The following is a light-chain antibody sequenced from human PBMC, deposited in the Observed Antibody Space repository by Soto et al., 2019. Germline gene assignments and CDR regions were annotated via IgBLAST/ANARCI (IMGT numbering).Light chain of an antibody. CDR2: GNR. Sequence: QSVLTQPPSVSGAPGQRVTISCTGNNSNLGAGYDVHWYQQLPGAAPKLVIFGNRNRPSGVPERFSGSKSGTSASLAITGLQAEDEADYYCGAWDDSLSGSVVFGGGTKLTVL. CDR3: GAWDDSLSGSVV. J-gene: IGLJ2*01. V-gene: IGLV1-40*01. CDR1: NSNLGAGYD.